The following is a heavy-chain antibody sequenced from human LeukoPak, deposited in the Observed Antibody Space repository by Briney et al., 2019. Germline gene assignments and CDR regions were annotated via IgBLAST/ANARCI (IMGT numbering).Heavy chain of an antibody. J-gene: IGHJ4*02. D-gene: IGHD3-9*01. CDR1: GGSISSGGYS. V-gene: IGHV4-30-2*01. Sequence: SETLSLTCAVSGGSISSGGYSWSWIRQPPGKGLEWIGYIYHSGSTYYNPSLKSRVTISVDTSKNQFSLKLSPVTAADTAVYYCARGNDILTGYVFDYWGQGTLVTVSS. CDR3: ARGNDILTGYVFDY. CDR2: IYHSGST.